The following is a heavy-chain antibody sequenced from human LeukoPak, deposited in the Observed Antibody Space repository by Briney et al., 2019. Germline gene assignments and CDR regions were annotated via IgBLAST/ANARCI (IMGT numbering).Heavy chain of an antibody. V-gene: IGHV3-20*04. CDR1: GFTFDNYG. CDR3: ARDPQSSQQLVSY. Sequence: GGSLRLSCAASGFTFDNYGMSWVRQAPGKGLEWVSGINWNGGSTGYADSVKGRFTISRDNSKNTLYLQMNSLRAEDTAVYYCARDPQSSQQLVSYWGQGTLVIVSS. CDR2: INWNGGST. J-gene: IGHJ4*02. D-gene: IGHD6-13*01.